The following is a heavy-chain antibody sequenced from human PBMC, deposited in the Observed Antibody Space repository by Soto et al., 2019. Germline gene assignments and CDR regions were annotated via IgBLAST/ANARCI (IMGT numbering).Heavy chain of an antibody. CDR3: ARDQEPELGYGDDAFDI. CDR2: ISAYNGNT. D-gene: IGHD4-17*01. Sequence: GASVKVSCKASGYTFTSYGISWVRQAPGQGLEWMGWISAYNGNTNYAQKLQGRVTMTTDTSTSTAYMELRSLRSDDTAVYYCARDQEPELGYGDDAFDIWGQGTMVTVSS. J-gene: IGHJ3*02. CDR1: GYTFTSYG. V-gene: IGHV1-18*01.